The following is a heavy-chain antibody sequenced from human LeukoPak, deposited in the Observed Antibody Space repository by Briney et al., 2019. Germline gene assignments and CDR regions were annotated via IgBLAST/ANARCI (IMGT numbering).Heavy chain of an antibody. Sequence: SVEVSCKVSGYTVTEISMHWVRQAPGKGLEWMGRIIPIFGIANYAQKFQGRVTITADKSTSTAYMELSSLRSEDTAVYYCARSSRTKDDDFDIWGQGTMVTVSS. CDR3: ARSSRTKDDDFDI. V-gene: IGHV1-69*02. D-gene: IGHD1-1*01. CDR2: IIPIFGIA. J-gene: IGHJ3*02. CDR1: GYTVTEIS.